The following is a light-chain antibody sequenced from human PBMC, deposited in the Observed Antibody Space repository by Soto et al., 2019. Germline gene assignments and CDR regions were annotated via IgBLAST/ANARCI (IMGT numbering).Light chain of an antibody. J-gene: IGKJ4*01. Sequence: IVLTQSPATLSLSPGERASLSCRAIHIVGTSLAWYQQRPGQAPRLLIYDASSRAAGIPARFSGGGSGTDFTLTISSLEPEDFAVYYCQQRFDWPLTFGGGTKVDIK. CDR2: DAS. CDR1: HIVGTS. V-gene: IGKV3-11*01. CDR3: QQRFDWPLT.